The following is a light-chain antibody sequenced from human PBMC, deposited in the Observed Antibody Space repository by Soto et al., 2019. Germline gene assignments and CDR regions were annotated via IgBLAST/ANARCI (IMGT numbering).Light chain of an antibody. J-gene: IGLJ1*01. Sequence: QSVLTQPPSVSAAPGQRVTVSCSGTSKNIGDNHVSWYQHVPGMAPKPVVYDNDRRPSELPGRFSGSKSGTSATLVITGLQTGDEADYYCGTWDDSLVSYVFGTGTKVTVL. CDR1: SKNIGDNH. CDR3: GTWDDSLVSYV. CDR2: DND. V-gene: IGLV1-51*01.